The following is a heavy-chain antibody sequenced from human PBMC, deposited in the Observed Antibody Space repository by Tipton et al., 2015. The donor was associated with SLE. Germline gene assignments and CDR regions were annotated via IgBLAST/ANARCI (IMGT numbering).Heavy chain of an antibody. V-gene: IGHV4-61*09. CDR2: IYTSGST. Sequence: TLSLTCTVSGGSISSGSYYWSWIRQPAGKGLEWIGHIYTSGSTNYNPPLKSRVTISVDTSKNQFSLKLSSVTAADTAVYYCASEHSGWLDYWGQGTLVTVSS. CDR3: ASEHSGWLDY. CDR1: GGSISSGSYY. J-gene: IGHJ4*02. D-gene: IGHD6-19*01.